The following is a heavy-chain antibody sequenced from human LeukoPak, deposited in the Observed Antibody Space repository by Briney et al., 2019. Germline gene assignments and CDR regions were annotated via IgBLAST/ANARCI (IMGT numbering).Heavy chain of an antibody. V-gene: IGHV4-39*01. D-gene: IGHD1-1*01. CDR1: GGSISSSSYN. J-gene: IGHJ3*02. CDR3: ASSPGGTAAFDI. Sequence: PSETLSLTCTVSGGSISSSSYNWGWLRQPPGKGLEWIGSIYYSGSTYYNPSLKSRVTISVDTSKNQFSLKLSSVTAADTAVYYCASSPGGTAAFDIWGQGTMVTVSS. CDR2: IYYSGST.